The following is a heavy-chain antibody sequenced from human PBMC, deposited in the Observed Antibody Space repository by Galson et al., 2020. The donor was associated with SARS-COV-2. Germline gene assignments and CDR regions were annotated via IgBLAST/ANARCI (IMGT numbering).Heavy chain of an antibody. V-gene: IGHV4-39*01. Sequence: SETLSLTCPVSGGSISSSSYYWGWIRQPPGKGLEGIGSIYYRRSTYYNPSLKSRVTISVDTSKNQFSLKLSSVTAADTAVYYCARLLDCSGGSCPHNWFDPWGQGTLVTVSS. D-gene: IGHD2-15*01. J-gene: IGHJ5*02. CDR2: IYYRRST. CDR3: ARLLDCSGGSCPHNWFDP. CDR1: GGSISSSSYY.